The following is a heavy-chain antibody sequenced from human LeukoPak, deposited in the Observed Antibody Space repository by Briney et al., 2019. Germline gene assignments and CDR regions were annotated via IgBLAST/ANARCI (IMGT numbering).Heavy chain of an antibody. CDR1: GFTFSSYA. J-gene: IGHJ4*02. CDR2: ISGSGGST. V-gene: IGHV3-23*01. Sequence: PGGSLRLSCAASGFTFSSYAMSWVRQAPGKGLEWVSAISGSGGSTYYADSVKGRFTISRDNSKNTLYLQMNSLRAEDTAVYYCAKDLLALYGSGSYYSDYWGQGTLVTVSS. D-gene: IGHD3-10*01. CDR3: AKDLLALYGSGSYYSDY.